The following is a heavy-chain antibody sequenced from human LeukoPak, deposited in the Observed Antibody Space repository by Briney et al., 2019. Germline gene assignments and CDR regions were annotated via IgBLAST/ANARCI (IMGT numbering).Heavy chain of an antibody. J-gene: IGHJ4*02. V-gene: IGHV1-18*01. D-gene: IGHD3-22*01. CDR2: ISAYNGNT. CDR3: ARDQERWLPSPPDC. CDR1: GYTFISYG. Sequence: ASVKVSCKASGYTFISYGISWVRQAPGQGLEWMGWISAYNGNTNYAQKLQGRVTMTTDTSTSTVYVELRSLRSDDTAIYYCARDQERWLPSPPDCWGQGTLVTVSS.